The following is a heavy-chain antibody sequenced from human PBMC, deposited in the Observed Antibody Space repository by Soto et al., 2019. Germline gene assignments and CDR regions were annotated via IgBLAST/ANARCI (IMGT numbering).Heavy chain of an antibody. V-gene: IGHV1-18*01. CDR2: ISAYNGNT. J-gene: IGHJ5*02. D-gene: IGHD3-22*01. CDR3: ARGIYDSSGYTNWFDP. Sequence: ASVKVSCKASGYTFTSYGISWVRQALGQGLEWMGWISAYNGNTNYAQKLQGRVTMTTDTSTSTAYMELRSLRSDDTAVYYCARGIYDSSGYTNWFDPWGQGTLVTVSS. CDR1: GYTFTSYG.